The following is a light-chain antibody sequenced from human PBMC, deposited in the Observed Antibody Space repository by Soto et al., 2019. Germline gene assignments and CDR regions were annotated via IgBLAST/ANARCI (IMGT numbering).Light chain of an antibody. CDR1: QSVSTY. CDR3: QQRSNWPPWT. Sequence: EIVLTQSPATLSLSPGERATLSCRASQSVSTYLAWFQQKRGQAPRLLIYDASSRAPGIPDRFSGSGSGTDFTHTISSLEPEDFAVYYCQQRSNWPPWTFGQGTKVDIK. CDR2: DAS. V-gene: IGKV3-11*01. J-gene: IGKJ1*01.